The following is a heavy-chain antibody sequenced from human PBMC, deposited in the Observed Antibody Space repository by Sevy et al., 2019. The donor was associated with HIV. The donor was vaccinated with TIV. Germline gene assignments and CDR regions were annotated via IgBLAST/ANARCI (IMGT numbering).Heavy chain of an antibody. CDR3: ATRDTPDIAAAGTFWFDP. J-gene: IGHJ5*02. CDR1: GGSFSGYY. V-gene: IGHV4-34*01. CDR2: INHSGST. Sequence: SETLSLTCAVYGGSFSGYYWSRIRQPPGKGLEWIGEINHSGSTNYNPSLKSRVTISVDTSKNQFSLKLSSVTAADTAVYYCATRDTPDIAAAGTFWFDPWGQGTLVTVSS. D-gene: IGHD6-13*01.